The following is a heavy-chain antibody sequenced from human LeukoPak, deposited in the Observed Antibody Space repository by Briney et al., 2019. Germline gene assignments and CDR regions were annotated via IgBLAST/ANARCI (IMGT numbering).Heavy chain of an antibody. CDR1: GYTFTGYY. Sequence: ASVKVSCKASGYTFTGYYMHWVRQAPGQGLEWMGRINPNSGGTNYAQKFQGRVTMTRDTSISTAYMELSRLRSDDTAVYYCARELRSLEWSPFDYWGQGTLVTVSS. J-gene: IGHJ4*02. CDR2: INPNSGGT. CDR3: ARELRSLEWSPFDY. D-gene: IGHD3-3*01. V-gene: IGHV1-2*06.